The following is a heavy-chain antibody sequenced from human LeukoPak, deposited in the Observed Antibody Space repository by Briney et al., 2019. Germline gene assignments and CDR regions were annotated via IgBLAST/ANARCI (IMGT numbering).Heavy chain of an antibody. Sequence: SETLSLTCTVSGGSISSGGYYWSWTRQHPGKGLEWIGYIYYSGSTYYNPSLKSRVTISVDTSKNQFSLKLSSVTAADTAVYYCARVTDDYGDYGKGDYFDYRGQGTLVTVSS. CDR1: GGSISSGGYY. V-gene: IGHV4-31*03. J-gene: IGHJ4*02. D-gene: IGHD4-17*01. CDR2: IYYSGST. CDR3: ARVTDDYGDYGKGDYFDY.